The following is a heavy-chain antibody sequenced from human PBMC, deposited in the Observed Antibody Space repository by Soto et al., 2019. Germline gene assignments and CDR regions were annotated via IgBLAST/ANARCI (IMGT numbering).Heavy chain of an antibody. CDR1: GFTFSSYA. D-gene: IGHD3-22*01. CDR2: ISGSGGST. J-gene: IGHJ4*02. CDR3: AKDWDESGWDYYDSSGYFGVRVRFDY. Sequence: GGSLRLSCAASGFTFSSYAMSWVRQAPGKGLEWVSAISGSGGSTYYADSVKGRFTISRDNSKNTLYLQMNSLRAEDTAVYYSAKDWDESGWDYYDSSGYFGVRVRFDYWGQGTLVTVSS. V-gene: IGHV3-23*01.